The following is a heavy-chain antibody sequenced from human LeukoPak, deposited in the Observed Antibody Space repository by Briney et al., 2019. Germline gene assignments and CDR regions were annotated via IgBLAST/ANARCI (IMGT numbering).Heavy chain of an antibody. CDR3: ARGSGIAVAGSGIYFDY. J-gene: IGHJ4*02. Sequence: GGSLRLSCSASGFTFSNYEMNWVRQAPGKGLEGVSYINSSGSTIYYADSVKGRFTISRDNAKNSLYLQMNSLRAEDTAVYYCARGSGIAVAGSGIYFDYWGQGTLVTVSS. CDR1: GFTFSNYE. V-gene: IGHV3-48*03. CDR2: INSSGSTI. D-gene: IGHD6-19*01.